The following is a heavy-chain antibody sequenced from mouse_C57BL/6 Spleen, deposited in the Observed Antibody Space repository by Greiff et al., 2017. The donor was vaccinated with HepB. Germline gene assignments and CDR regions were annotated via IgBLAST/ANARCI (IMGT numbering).Heavy chain of an antibody. D-gene: IGHD1-1*01. CDR1: GYTFTSYW. CDR2: IDPSDSYT. V-gene: IGHV1-69*01. Sequence: QVQLQQPGAELVMPGASVKLSCKASGYTFTSYWMHWVKQRPGQGLEWIGEIDPSDSYTNYNQKFKGNSTLTVDKSSSTAYMQLSSLTSEDSAVYYCAISITTVVAGYWGQGTTLTVSS. J-gene: IGHJ2*01. CDR3: AISITTVVAGY.